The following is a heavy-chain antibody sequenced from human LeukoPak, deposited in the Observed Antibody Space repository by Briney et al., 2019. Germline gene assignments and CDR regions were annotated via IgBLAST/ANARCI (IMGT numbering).Heavy chain of an antibody. D-gene: IGHD5/OR15-5a*01. J-gene: IGHJ4*02. V-gene: IGHV3-23*01. Sequence: PGGSLRLSCAASGFIFSTYTMNWVRQAPGKGLEWVSSISSSGGSTYYADSVKGRFTISRDNSKNTLYLQVNSLRAEGTAVYYCAKAAVYHDSCPDSWGQGTLVTVSS. CDR1: GFIFSTYT. CDR2: ISSSGGST. CDR3: AKAAVYHDSCPDS.